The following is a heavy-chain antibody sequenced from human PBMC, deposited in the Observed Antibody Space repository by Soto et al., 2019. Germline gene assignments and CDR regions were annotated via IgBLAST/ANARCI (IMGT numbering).Heavy chain of an antibody. D-gene: IGHD3-22*01. CDR2: IKSKTDGGTT. Sequence: GGSLRLSCAASGFTFSNAWMNWVRQAPGKGLEWVGRIKSKTDGGTTDYAAPVKGRFTISRDDSKNTLYLQMNSLKTEDTAVYYFTTDFNYYDTQGGGDAFDIWGQGTMVTVSS. J-gene: IGHJ3*02. CDR1: GFTFSNAW. V-gene: IGHV3-15*07. CDR3: TTDFNYYDTQGGGDAFDI.